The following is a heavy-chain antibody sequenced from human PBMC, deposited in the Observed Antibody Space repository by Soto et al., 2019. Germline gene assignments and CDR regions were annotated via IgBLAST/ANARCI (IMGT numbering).Heavy chain of an antibody. CDR1: GGSISSYY. CDR2: IHYSGST. CDR3: ARALSAYYYYGLDV. V-gene: IGHV4-59*08. Sequence: PSETLSLTCTVSGGSISSYYWSWIRQPPGKGLEWIGYIHYSGSTNYNPSLKSRLTISADTSKRQFFLKLSSVTAADTAVYYCARALSAYYYYGLDVWGQGTTVT. D-gene: IGHD3-16*02. J-gene: IGHJ6*02.